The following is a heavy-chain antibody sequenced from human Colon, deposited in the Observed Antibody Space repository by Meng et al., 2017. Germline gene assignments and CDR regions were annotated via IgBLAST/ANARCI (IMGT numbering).Heavy chain of an antibody. CDR2: VDYSGST. Sequence: QLHASRPPLLTPSESRSLTCIVSGASVSSGNHYWSWIRQPPGKGLEYIAYVDYSGSTHYNPSLKSRVTMSVDTSKKQLSLKLSSVTAADTAVYYCAGGPWEFDYWGQGTLVTVSS. CDR3: AGGPWEFDY. D-gene: IGHD1-26*01. V-gene: IGHV4-61*01. J-gene: IGHJ4*02. CDR1: GASVSSGNHY.